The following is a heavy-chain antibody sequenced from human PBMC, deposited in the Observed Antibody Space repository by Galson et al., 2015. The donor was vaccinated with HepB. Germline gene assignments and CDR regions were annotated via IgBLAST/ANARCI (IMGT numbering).Heavy chain of an antibody. D-gene: IGHD2-21*01. CDR3: AKDTGGGEQPESDY. CDR1: GFTFDDYA. V-gene: IGHV3-9*01. CDR2: ISWNSGSI. Sequence: SLRLSCAASGFTFDDYAMHWVRQAPGKGLEWVSGISWNSGSIGYADSVKGRFTISRDNAKNSLYLQMNSLRAEDTALYYCAKDTGGGEQPESDYWGQGTLVPVSS. J-gene: IGHJ4*02.